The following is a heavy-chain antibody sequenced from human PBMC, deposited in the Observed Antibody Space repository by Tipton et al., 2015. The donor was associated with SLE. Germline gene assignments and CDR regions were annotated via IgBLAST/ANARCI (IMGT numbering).Heavy chain of an antibody. CDR2: IYHLGST. V-gene: IGHV4-59*12. D-gene: IGHD4-17*01. J-gene: IGHJ4*02. CDR3: AKDYNHDNADYN. Sequence: TLSLTCSVSGGSISSFYWSWIRQTPGKRLEWIGYIYHLGSTNSNPSLKSRVTISVDKSKNQFSLKLSSVTVADTAVYYCAKDYNHDNADYNWGQGTLVIVSS. CDR1: GGSISSFY.